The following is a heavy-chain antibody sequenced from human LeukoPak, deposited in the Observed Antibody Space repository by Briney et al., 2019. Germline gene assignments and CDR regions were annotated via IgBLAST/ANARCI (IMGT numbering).Heavy chain of an antibody. J-gene: IGHJ4*02. Sequence: PGGSLRLSCAASGFTFSSYSMNWVRQAPGKGLEWVSSISSSSSYIYYADSVKGRFTISRDNAKNSLYLQMNSLRAEDTAVYYCARDVHDYGDYGVEDYWGQGTLVTVSS. CDR3: ARDVHDYGDYGVEDY. V-gene: IGHV3-21*01. CDR2: ISSSSSYI. CDR1: GFTFSSYS. D-gene: IGHD4-17*01.